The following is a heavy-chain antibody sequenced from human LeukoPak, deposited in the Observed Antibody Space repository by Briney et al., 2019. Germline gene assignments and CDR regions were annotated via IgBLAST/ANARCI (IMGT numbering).Heavy chain of an antibody. CDR3: AREMYYYDSSGSLLGL. V-gene: IGHV4-39*07. CDR2: IYYSGST. CDR1: GGSISSSSYY. J-gene: IGHJ4*02. D-gene: IGHD3-22*01. Sequence: SETLPLACTVSGGSISSSSYYWGWIRQPPGKGLEWIGSIYYSGSTYYNPSLKSRVTISVDTSKNQFSLKLSSVTAAATAVYYCAREMYYYDSSGSLLGLWGQGTLVTVSS.